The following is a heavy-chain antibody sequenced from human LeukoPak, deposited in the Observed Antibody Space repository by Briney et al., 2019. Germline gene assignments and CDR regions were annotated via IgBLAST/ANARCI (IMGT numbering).Heavy chain of an antibody. CDR3: ARSSGIVGATGFDYFDY. CDR1: GVSIRSAGYS. CDR2: IYYSGSP. D-gene: IGHD1-26*01. J-gene: IGHJ4*02. Sequence: ASETLSLTCAVSGVSIRSAGYSYYWIRQFPGKGLEWIGHIYYSGSPSYNPSLKSRVTISVDTSKNQFSLKLSSVTAADTAVYYCARSSGIVGATGFDYFDYWGQGTLVTVSS. V-gene: IGHV4-30-4*08.